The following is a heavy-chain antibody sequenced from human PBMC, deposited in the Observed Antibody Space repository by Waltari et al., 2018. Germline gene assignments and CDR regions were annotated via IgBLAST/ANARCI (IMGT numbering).Heavy chain of an antibody. J-gene: IGHJ4*02. CDR3: AKAEWLLPNYFDY. Sequence: QVQLVESGGGVVQPGRSLRLSCAASGFTFSSYGMQWVRQAPGKGLEWVAVISYDGSNKYYADSVKGRFTISRDNSKNTLYMQMNSLRAEDTAVYYCAKAEWLLPNYFDYWGQGTLVTVSS. CDR1: GFTFSSYG. D-gene: IGHD3-22*01. V-gene: IGHV3-30*18. CDR2: ISYDGSNK.